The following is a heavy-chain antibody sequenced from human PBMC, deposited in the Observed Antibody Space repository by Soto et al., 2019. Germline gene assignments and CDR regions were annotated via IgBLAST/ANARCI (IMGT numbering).Heavy chain of an antibody. V-gene: IGHV3-53*01. D-gene: IGHD4-17*01. CDR3: ATWHLREHAYDI. CDR2: LYDVDGT. CDR1: VLTVSGKQY. Sequence: WGCLRLSWVTAVLTVSGKQYLPWFRQAPGKGLEWVSALYDVDGTFYADSVKGRFTTSGDSSRTIVYLQMNSLRPDDTAVYYSATWHLREHAYDIWGQGTAVTVSS. J-gene: IGHJ3*02.